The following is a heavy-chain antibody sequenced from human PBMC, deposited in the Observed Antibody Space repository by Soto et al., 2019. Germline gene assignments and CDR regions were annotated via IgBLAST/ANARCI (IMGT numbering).Heavy chain of an antibody. CDR2: IKQDGSEK. Sequence: QPGGSLRLSCAASGFSFSSYWVSWVRQAPGKGLEWVANIKQDGSEKYYVDSVKGRFTISRDNAKNSLYLQMNSLRAEDTAVYYCARDAPPEVVVAATPGEFDYWGQGTLLTVSS. J-gene: IGHJ4*02. CDR3: ARDAPPEVVVAATPGEFDY. V-gene: IGHV3-7*01. CDR1: GFSFSSYW. D-gene: IGHD2-15*01.